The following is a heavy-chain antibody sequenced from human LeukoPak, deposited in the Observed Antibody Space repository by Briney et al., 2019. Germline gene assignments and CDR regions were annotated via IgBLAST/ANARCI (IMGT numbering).Heavy chain of an antibody. CDR3: ARAGRLRYFDKPKPLDY. CDR2: INHSGST. CDR1: GGSFSGYY. D-gene: IGHD3-9*01. J-gene: IGHJ4*02. Sequence: PSGTLSLTCAVYGGSFSGYYWSWIRQPPGKGLEWIGEINHSGSTNYNPSLKSRVTISVDTSKNQFSLKLSSVTAADTAVYYCARAGRLRYFDKPKPLDYWGQGTLVTVSS. V-gene: IGHV4-34*01.